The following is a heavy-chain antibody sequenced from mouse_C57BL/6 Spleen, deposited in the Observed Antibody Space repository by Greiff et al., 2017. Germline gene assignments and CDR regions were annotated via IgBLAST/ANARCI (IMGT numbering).Heavy chain of an antibody. D-gene: IGHD2-12*01. CDR1: GYTFTDYY. J-gene: IGHJ3*01. Sequence: EVQLQQSGPELVKPGASVKISCKASGYTFTDYYMNWVKQSHGKSLEWIGDINPNNGGTSYNQKFKGKATLTVDKSSSTAYMELRSLTSEDSAVYYCASREGYYTLGFAYWGQGTLVTVSA. CDR2: INPNNGGT. CDR3: ASREGYYTLGFAY. V-gene: IGHV1-26*01.